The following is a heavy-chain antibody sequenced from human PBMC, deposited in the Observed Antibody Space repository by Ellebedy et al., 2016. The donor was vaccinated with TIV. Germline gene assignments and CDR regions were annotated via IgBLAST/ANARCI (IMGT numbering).Heavy chain of an antibody. CDR1: GFTFSTYA. J-gene: IGHJ5*02. Sequence: GESLKISXSASGFTFSTYAMSWVRQAPGKGLEWVANIKQDGSEKYYVDSVKGRFTISRDNAKNSLYLQMNSLRAEDTAVYYCARDVIFGVVIIVFDPWGQGTLVTVSS. V-gene: IGHV3-7*03. CDR2: IKQDGSEK. CDR3: ARDVIFGVVIIVFDP. D-gene: IGHD3-3*01.